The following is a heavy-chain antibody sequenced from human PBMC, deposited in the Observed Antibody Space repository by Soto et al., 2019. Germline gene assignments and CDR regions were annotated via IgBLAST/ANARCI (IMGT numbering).Heavy chain of an antibody. CDR2: INPNSGGT. J-gene: IGHJ5*02. V-gene: IGHV1-2*04. D-gene: IGHD3-9*01. Sequence: QVQLVQSGAEVKKPGASVKVSCKASGYTFTGYYMHWVRQAPGQGLEWMGWINPNSGGTNYAQKFQGWITMTRDTSSSTAYMELSRLRSDDTAVYYCARGAYYDILTGPRHNWFDPWGQGTLVTVSS. CDR1: GYTFTGYY. CDR3: ARGAYYDILTGPRHNWFDP.